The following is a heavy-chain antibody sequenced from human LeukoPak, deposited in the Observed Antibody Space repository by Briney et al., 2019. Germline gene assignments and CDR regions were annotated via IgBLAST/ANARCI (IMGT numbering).Heavy chain of an antibody. Sequence: ASVKVSCKASGYTFSSYGISWVRQAPGQGLEWMRWISAYNGNTNYAQKLQGRVTMTTDTSTSTAYMELRSLRSDDTAVYYCARSHQYYDFWREIYYYFDYWGQGTLVTVSS. CDR2: ISAYNGNT. CDR1: GYTFSSYG. D-gene: IGHD3-3*01. V-gene: IGHV1-18*01. J-gene: IGHJ4*02. CDR3: ARSHQYYDFWREIYYYFDY.